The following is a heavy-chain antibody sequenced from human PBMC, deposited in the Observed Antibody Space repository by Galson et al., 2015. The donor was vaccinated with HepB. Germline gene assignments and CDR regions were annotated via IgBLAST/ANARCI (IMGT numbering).Heavy chain of an antibody. D-gene: IGHD2-15*01. CDR1: GYSFTSNG. V-gene: IGHV1-18*04. J-gene: IGHJ4*02. Sequence: SVKVSCKASGYSFTSNGISWVRQAPGRGLEWVGWISANSGRTTYAWRLLGRLTLTTDTSTSTAYMELRSLRSDDTAIYYCARDRSHSLDFWGQGTLVTVSS. CDR3: ARDRSHSLDF. CDR2: ISANSGRT.